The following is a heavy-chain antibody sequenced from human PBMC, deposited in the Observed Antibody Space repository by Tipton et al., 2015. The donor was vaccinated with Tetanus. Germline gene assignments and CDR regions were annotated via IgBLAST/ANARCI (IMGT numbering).Heavy chain of an antibody. V-gene: IGHV4-39*01. Sequence: TLSLTCSVSGDTIATRSPYWGWIRQPPGKGLEWIATIYYGGRSYYNPSLESRVTISADTSKNQLSLKLTSVTVADTAVYYWARHGGLVGIYFEYWGQGALVTVSS. J-gene: IGHJ4*02. CDR1: GDTIATRSPY. CDR3: ARHGGLVGIYFEY. D-gene: IGHD2-21*01. CDR2: IYYGGRS.